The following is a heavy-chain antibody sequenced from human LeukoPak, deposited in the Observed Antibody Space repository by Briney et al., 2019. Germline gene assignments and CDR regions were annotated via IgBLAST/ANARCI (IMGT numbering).Heavy chain of an antibody. CDR1: GYSFTSYW. CDR3: ATNYYGSGSYYLFDP. V-gene: IGHV5-51*01. D-gene: IGHD3-10*01. Sequence: GESLKISCKGSGYSFTSYWIGWVRQMPGEGLEWMGIIYPGDSDTRYSPSFQGQVTISADKSISTAYLQWSSLKASDTAMYYCATNYYGSGSYYLFDPWGQGTLVTVSS. CDR2: IYPGDSDT. J-gene: IGHJ5*02.